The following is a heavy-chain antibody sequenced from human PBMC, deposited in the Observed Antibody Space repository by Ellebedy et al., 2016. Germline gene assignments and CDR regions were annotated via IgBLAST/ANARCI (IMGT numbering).Heavy chain of an antibody. Sequence: SETLSLXXTVSGGSISSYYWSWIRQPPGKGLEWIGYIYYSGSTNYNPSLKSRVTISVDTSKNQFSLKLSSVTAADTAVYYCARLGYSSSWYDYWGQGTLVTVSS. CDR3: ARLGYSSSWYDY. CDR1: GGSISSYY. D-gene: IGHD6-13*01. CDR2: IYYSGST. J-gene: IGHJ4*02. V-gene: IGHV4-59*08.